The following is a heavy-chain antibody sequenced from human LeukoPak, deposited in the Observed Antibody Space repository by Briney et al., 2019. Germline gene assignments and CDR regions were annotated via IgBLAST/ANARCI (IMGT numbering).Heavy chain of an antibody. CDR2: IIPIFGTA. CDR1: GGTFSSYA. V-gene: IGHV1-69*01. CDR3: ARELERRIDAFDI. J-gene: IGHJ3*02. Sequence: SVKVSCKASGGTFSSYAISWVRQAPGQGLEWMGGIIPIFGTANYAQKFQGRVTITADESTSTAYMELSSLRSEDTAVYYCARELERRIDAFDIWGQGTMVTVSS. D-gene: IGHD1-1*01.